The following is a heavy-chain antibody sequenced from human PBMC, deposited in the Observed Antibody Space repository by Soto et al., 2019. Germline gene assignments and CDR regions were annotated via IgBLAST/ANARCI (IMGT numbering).Heavy chain of an antibody. J-gene: IGHJ4*02. CDR2: IWYDGSNK. Sequence: QVQLVESGGGVVQPGRSLRLSCAASGFTFSSYGMHWVRQAPGKGLEWVAVIWYDGSNKYYADSVKGRFTISRDNSKNTLYLQMNSLRAEDTAMYYCARVEYSSGWYLDYWGQGTLVTVSS. CDR1: GFTFSSYG. V-gene: IGHV3-33*01. D-gene: IGHD6-19*01. CDR3: ARVEYSSGWYLDY.